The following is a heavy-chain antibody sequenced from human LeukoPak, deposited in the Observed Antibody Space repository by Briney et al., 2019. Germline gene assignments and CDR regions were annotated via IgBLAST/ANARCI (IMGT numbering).Heavy chain of an antibody. D-gene: IGHD3-3*01. J-gene: IGHJ4*02. V-gene: IGHV4-4*02. CDR2: VHPDGRT. CDR3: AREGGFFRPLDY. Sequence: PSETLSLTYGVSGGSVTSTNWWTWVRQPPGKGLEWIGEVHPDGRTNYNPSLKSRLTMSVDLSENHISLKLTSVTAADTAVYYCAREGGFFRPLDYSGQGTLVTVSS. CDR1: GGSVTSTNW.